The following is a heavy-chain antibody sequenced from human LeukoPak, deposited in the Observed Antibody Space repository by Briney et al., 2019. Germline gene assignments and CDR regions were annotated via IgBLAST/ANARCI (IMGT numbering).Heavy chain of an antibody. Sequence: GGSLRLSCAASGFTFSSYAMDWVRQAPGKGLEWVSAISAIDDSTHYADSVKGRFTISRDNSKNTLYLQMNSLRAEDTAVYYCATPSPLDLSSSCSIFDYWGQGTLVTVSS. V-gene: IGHV3-23*01. J-gene: IGHJ4*02. CDR3: ATPSPLDLSSSCSIFDY. CDR2: ISAIDDST. D-gene: IGHD6-13*01. CDR1: GFTFSSYA.